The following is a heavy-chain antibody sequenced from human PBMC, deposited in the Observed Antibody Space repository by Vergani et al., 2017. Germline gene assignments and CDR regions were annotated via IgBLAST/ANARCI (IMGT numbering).Heavy chain of an antibody. CDR2: IWYDGSNK. V-gene: IGHV3-33*01. J-gene: IGHJ6*02. CDR1: GFTFSSYG. CDR3: AREIVVVTAIPDPYYYYYGMDV. Sequence: VQLVESGGGLVKPGGSLRLSCAASGFTFSSYGMHWVRQAPGKGLEWVAVIWYDGSNKYYADSVKGRFTISRDNSKNTLYLQMNSLRAEDTAVYYCAREIVVVTAIPDPYYYYYGMDVWGQGTTVTVSS. D-gene: IGHD2-21*02.